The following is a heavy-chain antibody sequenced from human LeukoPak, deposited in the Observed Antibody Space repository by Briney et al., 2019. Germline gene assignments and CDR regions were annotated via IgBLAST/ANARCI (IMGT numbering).Heavy chain of an antibody. Sequence: GGSLRLSCAASGFTFNTYAMTWVRQAPGKGLEWVSTVSGNGRDTYYADSMKGRFTISRDNPKNMLYLQMNGLRAEDTAVYFCARDPGYAIYYFDYWGQGTLVTVSS. J-gene: IGHJ4*02. CDR3: ARDPGYAIYYFDY. D-gene: IGHD3-9*01. CDR2: VSGNGRDT. V-gene: IGHV3-23*01. CDR1: GFTFNTYA.